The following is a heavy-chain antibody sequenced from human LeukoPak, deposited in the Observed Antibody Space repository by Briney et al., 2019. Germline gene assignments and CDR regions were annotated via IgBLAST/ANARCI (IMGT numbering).Heavy chain of an antibody. CDR1: GYTFTGYY. CDR2: INPNSGGT. D-gene: IGHD3-22*01. Sequence: ASVKVSCKASGYTFTGYYMHWVRQAPGQGLEWMGWINPNSGGTNYAQKFQGRVTMTRDTSISTAYMELSRLRSDDTAVYYCARESYDSSLYYFDYWGQRTLVTVSS. J-gene: IGHJ4*02. CDR3: ARESYDSSLYYFDY. V-gene: IGHV1-2*02.